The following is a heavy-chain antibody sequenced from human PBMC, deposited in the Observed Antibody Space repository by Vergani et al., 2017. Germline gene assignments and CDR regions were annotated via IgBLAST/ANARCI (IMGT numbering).Heavy chain of an antibody. CDR1: GFTVSSNY. V-gene: IGHV3-66*02. J-gene: IGHJ4*02. CDR2: IYSGGST. CDR3: VRDGPLSRGSFDY. D-gene: IGHD2/OR15-2a*01. Sequence: EVQLVGSGGGLFQPGGSLRLSCAAPGFTVSSNYMSWVRQAPGKGLEWVSVIYSGGSTYYADSVKGRFTISRDNSENTLYLQMNSLRAEDTAVYYCVRDGPLSRGSFDYWGQGTLVTVSS.